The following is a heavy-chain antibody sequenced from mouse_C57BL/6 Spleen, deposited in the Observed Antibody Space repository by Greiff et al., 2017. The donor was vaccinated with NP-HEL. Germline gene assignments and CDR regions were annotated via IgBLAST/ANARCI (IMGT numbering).Heavy chain of an antibody. Sequence: QVQLKESGAELARPGASVKMSCKASGYTFTSYTMHWVKQRPGQDLEWIGYINPSSGYTKYNQKFKDKATLTADKSSSTAYMQLSSLTSEDSAVYYCARNGPYYFDYWGQGTTLTVSS. V-gene: IGHV1-4*01. CDR3: ARNGPYYFDY. D-gene: IGHD1-1*01. CDR2: INPSSGYT. CDR1: GYTFTSYT. J-gene: IGHJ2*01.